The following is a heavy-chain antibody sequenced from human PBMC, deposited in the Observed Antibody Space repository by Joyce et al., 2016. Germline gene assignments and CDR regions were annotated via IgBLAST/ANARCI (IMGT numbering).Heavy chain of an antibody. CDR1: GDSIISQIYY. CDR2: VQTRGLT. J-gene: IGHJ4*02. D-gene: IGHD2-21*01. Sequence: QVQLRESGPGLVKASQTLSLTCSVSGDSIISQIYYWSWIRQTPQRGLEWIGYVQTRGLTFYNPSLWGRLTIAADTSRNQFSLSLNSVTAADTAVDYCVRGAYCGGDCYRGADYWGRGILVTVSS. CDR3: VRGAYCGGDCYRGADY. V-gene: IGHV4-30-4*01.